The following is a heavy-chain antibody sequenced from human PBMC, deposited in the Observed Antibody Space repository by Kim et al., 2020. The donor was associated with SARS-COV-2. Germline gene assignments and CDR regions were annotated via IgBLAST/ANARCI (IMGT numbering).Heavy chain of an antibody. CDR3: AREGSGSYNWLDP. CDR2: INGGNGNT. Sequence: ASVKVSCKASGYTFDTFSLYWLRQAPGQRFEWMGWINGGNGNTRYSQNFQGRVIFTRDTSATTAYMELTSLTFKGTAVYYCAREGSGSYNWLDPWGQGTLVTVSS. J-gene: IGHJ5*02. D-gene: IGHD3-10*01. V-gene: IGHV1-3*01. CDR1: GYTFDTFS.